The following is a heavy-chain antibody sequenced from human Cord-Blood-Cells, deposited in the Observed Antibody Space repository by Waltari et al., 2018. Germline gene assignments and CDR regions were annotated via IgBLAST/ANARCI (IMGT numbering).Heavy chain of an antibody. CDR2: IWYEGSNK. J-gene: IGHJ5*02. CDR3: ARAQPPYYYDSSGYYYNWFDP. CDR1: GFTFSSYG. V-gene: IGHV3-33*01. D-gene: IGHD3-22*01. Sequence: QVQLVESGGGVVQPGRSLRLSCAASGFTFSSYGMHWVRQAPGKGLEWVAVIWYEGSNKYYADSFKGRFTNSIDNSKNTLYLQMNSLRAEDTAVYYCARAQPPYYYDSSGYYYNWFDPWGQGTLVTVSS.